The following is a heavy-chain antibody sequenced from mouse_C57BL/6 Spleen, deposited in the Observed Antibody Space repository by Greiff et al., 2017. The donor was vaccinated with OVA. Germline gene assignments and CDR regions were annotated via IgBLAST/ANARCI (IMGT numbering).Heavy chain of an antibody. J-gene: IGHJ4*01. D-gene: IGHD2-3*01. CDR2: IDPSDSYT. CDR1: GYTFTSYW. V-gene: IGHV1-69*01. CDR3: ARSGGWFSMDY. Sequence: VQLQQPGAELVMPGASVKLSCKASGYTFTSYWMHWVKQRPGQGLEWIGEIDPSDSYTNYNQKFKGKSTLTVDKSSSTAYIQLSSLTSAASAVYDCARSGGWFSMDYGGQGTSVTVSS.